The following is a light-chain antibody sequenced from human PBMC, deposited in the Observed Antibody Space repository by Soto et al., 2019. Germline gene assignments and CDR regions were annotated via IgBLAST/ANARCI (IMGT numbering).Light chain of an antibody. Sequence: EIVMTQSPATLSVSPGERATLSCRASQSVAGNLAWYQQNPGQAPRRLIYGASTRATGIPTRFSAGGSGTEFTLTISRLQSEDFVIYYCQQYNKWSLTFGGGTKVEIK. V-gene: IGKV3-15*01. CDR2: GAS. J-gene: IGKJ4*01. CDR3: QQYNKWSLT. CDR1: QSVAGN.